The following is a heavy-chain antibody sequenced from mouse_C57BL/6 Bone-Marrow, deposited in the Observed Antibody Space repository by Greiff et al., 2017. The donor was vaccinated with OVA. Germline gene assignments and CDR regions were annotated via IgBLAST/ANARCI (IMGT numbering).Heavy chain of an antibody. CDR3: ARPLTVVAPVDY. D-gene: IGHD1-1*01. Sequence: QVQLKESGAELARPGASVKLSCKASGYTFTSYGISWVKQRTGQGLEWIGEIYPRSGNTYYNEKFKGKATLTADKSSSTAYMELRSLTSEDSAVYFCARPLTVVAPVDYWGQGTSVTVSS. CDR2: IYPRSGNT. J-gene: IGHJ4*01. V-gene: IGHV1-81*01. CDR1: GYTFTSYG.